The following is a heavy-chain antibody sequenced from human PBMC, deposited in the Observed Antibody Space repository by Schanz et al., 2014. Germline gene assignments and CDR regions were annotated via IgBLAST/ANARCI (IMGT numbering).Heavy chain of an antibody. J-gene: IGHJ4*02. CDR1: GFTFSTYA. V-gene: IGHV3-30-3*01. CDR2: ISNDGSNK. CDR3: ARGRVGPTLCPHFDY. D-gene: IGHD1-26*01. Sequence: QVQLVESEGGVVQPGGSLRLSCSASGFTFSTYAMHWVRQAPGKGLDWVTHISNDGSNKYYAASVKGRFTISRDNSKNTLHLQMNSLRAEDTALYYCARGRVGPTLCPHFDYWGQGTLVTVSS.